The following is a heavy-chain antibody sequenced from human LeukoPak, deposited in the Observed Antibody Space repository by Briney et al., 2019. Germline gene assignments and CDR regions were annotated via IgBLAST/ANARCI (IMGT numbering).Heavy chain of an antibody. D-gene: IGHD6-13*01. V-gene: IGHV3-30*04. CDR3: ARESLGGSWFDY. CDR1: GFTFSSYA. Sequence: PGGSLRLSCAASGFTFSSYAMSWVRQAPGKGLEWVAIISYDGSSKYYADSVKGRFTLSRDNSKNMLYLQMNSLRADDTAVYYCARESLGGSWFDYWGQGTLVTVSS. CDR2: ISYDGSSK. J-gene: IGHJ4*02.